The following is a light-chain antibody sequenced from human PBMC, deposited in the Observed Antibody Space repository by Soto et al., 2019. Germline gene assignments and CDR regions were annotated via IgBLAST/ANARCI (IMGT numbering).Light chain of an antibody. CDR2: DVS. J-gene: IGLJ3*02. CDR1: SSDVGAHHS. V-gene: IGLV2-14*03. Sequence: QSALTQPASVSGSPGQSLTISCTGTSSDVGAHHSVSWYQQHPGKAPKLIIFDVSNRPSGVSNRFSGSKSGNTASLTISGLHAEDDADYYCSSFTDTGTVMFGGGTQLTVL. CDR3: SSFTDTGTVM.